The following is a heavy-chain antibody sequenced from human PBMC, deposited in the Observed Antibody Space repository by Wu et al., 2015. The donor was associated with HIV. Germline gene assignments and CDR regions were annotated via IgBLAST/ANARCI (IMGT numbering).Heavy chain of an antibody. J-gene: IGHJ2*01. V-gene: IGHV1-18*01. Sequence: VELVQSGGEVKKPGASVKVSCKASYILTSYPIGWVRQAPGQRLEWMGWMNPYNGHIQPAQRFQDRITMSTDNSAHTAYMELRSLTSDDTAIYFCARVQFDPDYYTYFDLWGQGTLVTVSS. CDR3: ARVQFDPDYYTYFDL. CDR1: YILTSYP. D-gene: IGHD4/OR15-4a*01. CDR2: MNPYNGHI.